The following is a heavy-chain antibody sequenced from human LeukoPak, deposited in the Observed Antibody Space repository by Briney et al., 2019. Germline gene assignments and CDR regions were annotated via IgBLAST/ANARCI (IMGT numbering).Heavy chain of an antibody. V-gene: IGHV3-23*01. CDR2: ISGIVGST. Sequence: PGGSLRLSCAASGFTFSSYAMSWVRQAPGKGLEWVSAISGIVGSTYYADSVKGRFTISRDNSKNTLYLQMNSLRAEDTAVYYCAKVSGVNWNDRPPTDEFDYWGQGTLVTVSS. CDR3: AKVSGVNWNDRPPTDEFDY. CDR1: GFTFSSYA. J-gene: IGHJ4*02. D-gene: IGHD1-1*01.